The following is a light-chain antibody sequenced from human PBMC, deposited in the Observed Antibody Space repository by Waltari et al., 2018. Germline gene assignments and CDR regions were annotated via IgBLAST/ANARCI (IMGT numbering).Light chain of an antibody. CDR1: SGSVSTSYY. CDR3: VLYMTSGISV. V-gene: IGLV8-61*01. J-gene: IGLJ3*02. Sequence: QTVVTQEPSFSVSPGGTVTLTCGLSSGSVSTSYYPNWYQQTPGRAPRTLIYNTNTRSSGVPDRFSGSILGNKAALTITGAQADDESNYYCVLYMTSGISVFGGGTKLTVL. CDR2: NTN.